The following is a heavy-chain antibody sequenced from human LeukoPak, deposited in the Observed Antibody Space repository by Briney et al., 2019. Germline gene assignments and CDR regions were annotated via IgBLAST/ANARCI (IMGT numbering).Heavy chain of an antibody. CDR1: GGSISSYY. Sequence: SETLSLTCTVSGGSISSYYWSWIRQPPGKELEWIGYIYYSGSTNYNPSLKSRVTISVDTSKNQFSLKLSSVTAADTAVYYCARETSYYYDSSGYSLFDYWGQGTLVTVSS. D-gene: IGHD3-22*01. V-gene: IGHV4-59*12. CDR2: IYYSGST. J-gene: IGHJ4*02. CDR3: ARETSYYYDSSGYSLFDY.